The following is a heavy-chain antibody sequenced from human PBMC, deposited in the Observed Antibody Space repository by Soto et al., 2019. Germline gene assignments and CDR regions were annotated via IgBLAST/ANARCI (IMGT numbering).Heavy chain of an antibody. Sequence: SQTLSLTCVISGASVSSNTASWNWIRQSPSRGLEWLGRTYFRSKWYNDYAVSVKSRIIINPDTSNNQFSLQLHSVTPEDTAVYFCAKGDNLGPKTGYAFDPWGQGIMVTVSS. D-gene: IGHD5-12*01. V-gene: IGHV6-1*01. J-gene: IGHJ5*02. CDR3: AKGDNLGPKTGYAFDP. CDR2: TYFRSKWYN. CDR1: GASVSSNTAS.